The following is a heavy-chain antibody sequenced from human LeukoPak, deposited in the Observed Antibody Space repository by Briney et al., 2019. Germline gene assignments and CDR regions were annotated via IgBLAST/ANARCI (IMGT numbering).Heavy chain of an antibody. V-gene: IGHV1-2*02. CDR1: GYTFTGYF. J-gene: IGHJ5*02. CDR3: ARVGYCGATSCYGGFAP. CDR2: IDPDSGGT. Sequence: GASVKVSCKASGYTFTGYFIQWVRQAPGQGLEWMGWIDPDSGGTNYAQKFQGRVTMTRDTSITTAYLELSRLTSDDTAVYYCARVGYCGATSCYGGFAPWGQGTLVTVSS. D-gene: IGHD2-2*01.